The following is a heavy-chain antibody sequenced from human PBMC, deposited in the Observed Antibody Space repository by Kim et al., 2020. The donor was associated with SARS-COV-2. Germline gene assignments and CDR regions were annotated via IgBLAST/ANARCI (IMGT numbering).Heavy chain of an antibody. V-gene: IGHV6-1*01. CDR2: TYYRSKWYN. J-gene: IGHJ6*02. Sequence: SQTLSLTCAISGDSVSSNSAAWNWIRQSPSRGLEWLGRTYYRSKWYNDYAVSVKSRITINPDTSKNQFSLQLNSVTPEDTAVYYCAREGSGDWAVAESLFIANYYYGMDVWGQGTTVTVSS. CDR3: AREGSGDWAVAESLFIANYYYGMDV. D-gene: IGHD6-19*01. CDR1: GDSVSSNSAA.